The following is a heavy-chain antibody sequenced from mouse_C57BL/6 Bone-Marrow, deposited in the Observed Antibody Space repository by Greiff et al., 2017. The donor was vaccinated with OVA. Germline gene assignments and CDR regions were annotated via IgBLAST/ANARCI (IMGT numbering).Heavy chain of an antibody. Sequence: QVQLKQSGAELARPGASVKLSCKASGYTFTSYGISWVKQRTGQGLEWIGEIYPRSGNTYYNEKFKGTATLSADKSSSTAYMELRSLTSEDSAVYFGARGYGSSYVRYFDVWGTGTTVTVSS. CDR2: IYPRSGNT. CDR3: ARGYGSSYVRYFDV. V-gene: IGHV1-81*01. D-gene: IGHD1-1*01. J-gene: IGHJ1*03. CDR1: GYTFTSYG.